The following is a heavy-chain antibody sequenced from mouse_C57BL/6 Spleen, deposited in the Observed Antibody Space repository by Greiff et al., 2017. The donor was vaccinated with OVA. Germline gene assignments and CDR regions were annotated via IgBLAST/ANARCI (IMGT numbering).Heavy chain of an antibody. Sequence: QVQLKQSGAELVKPGASVKLSCKASGYTFTEYTIHWVKQRSGQGLEWIGWFYPGSGSIKYNEKFKDKATLTADKSSSTVYMELSRLTSEDSAVYFCARHGERGYYSNYVDWYFDVWGTGTTVTVSS. J-gene: IGHJ1*03. CDR3: ARHGERGYYSNYVDWYFDV. CDR1: GYTFTEYT. V-gene: IGHV1-62-2*01. CDR2: FYPGSGSI. D-gene: IGHD2-5*01.